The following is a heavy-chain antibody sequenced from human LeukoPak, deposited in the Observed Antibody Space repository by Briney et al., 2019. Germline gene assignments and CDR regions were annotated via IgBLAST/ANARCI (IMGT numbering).Heavy chain of an antibody. V-gene: IGHV6-1*01. CDR3: ARVYSISIGWFVGYFDY. J-gene: IGHJ4*02. CDR2: TYYRSNWYN. D-gene: IGHD6-19*01. CDR1: GDSVSSNSAA. Sequence: SQTLSLTCAISGDSVSSNSAAWNWIRQSRSRGLEWLGRTYYRSNWYNDYAVSVKSRITINPDTSKNQFSLQLNSVTPEDTAVYYCARVYSISIGWFVGYFDYGDQGTLVTVSS.